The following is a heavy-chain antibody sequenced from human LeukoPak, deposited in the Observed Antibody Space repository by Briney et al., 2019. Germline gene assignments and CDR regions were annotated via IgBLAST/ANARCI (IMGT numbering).Heavy chain of an antibody. CDR1: GFTFSNAW. Sequence: GGSLRLSCAASGFTFSNAWMNWVRQAPPEELEWVGRIKSKAEGGTTDYAAPVKGRFTISRDDSKNTLFLQMYSLKTEDTAVYYCTTERSSSWPDYWGQGTLVTVSS. CDR2: IKSKAEGGTT. J-gene: IGHJ4*02. V-gene: IGHV3-15*01. CDR3: TTERSSSWPDY. D-gene: IGHD6-13*01.